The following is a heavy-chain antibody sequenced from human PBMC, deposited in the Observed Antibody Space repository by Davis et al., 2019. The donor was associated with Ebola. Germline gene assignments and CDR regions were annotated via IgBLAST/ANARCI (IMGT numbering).Heavy chain of an antibody. CDR2: ISGSGGTT. D-gene: IGHD5-18*01. CDR1: VITFSSYA. J-gene: IGHJ5*02. Sequence: GGSLRLSCADSVITFSSYAMTWVRQAPGKGLEWVSAISGSGGTTYYAGSVKGRFTVSRDNSKKTMYLQMNSLRVEDTAVYYCARDDGTAMVTSWGQGTLVTVSS. V-gene: IGHV3-23*01. CDR3: ARDDGTAMVTS.